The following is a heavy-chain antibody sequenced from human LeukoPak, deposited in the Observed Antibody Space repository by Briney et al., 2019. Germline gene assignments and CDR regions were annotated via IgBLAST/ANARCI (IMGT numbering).Heavy chain of an antibody. D-gene: IGHD1-1*01. CDR3: VKDRASHWTFVY. Sequence: GGSLRLSCAASGFTFSSDAMHWVRQAPGKGLEWVAIILSDGSKKYYTDSVRGRFTISRDNSKNTLYLQMNSLRDEDTAVYYCVKDRASHWTFVYWGQGTLVTVSS. CDR1: GFTFSSDA. CDR2: ILSDGSKK. V-gene: IGHV3-30*02. J-gene: IGHJ4*02.